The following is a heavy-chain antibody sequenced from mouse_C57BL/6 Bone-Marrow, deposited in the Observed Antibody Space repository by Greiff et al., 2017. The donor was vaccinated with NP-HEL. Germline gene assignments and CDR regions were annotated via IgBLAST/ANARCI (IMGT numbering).Heavy chain of an antibody. V-gene: IGHV1-5*01. CDR3: ARPGDWRGYFDV. CDR1: GYTFTSYW. Sequence: VQLQQSGTVLARPGASVKMSCKTSGYTFTSYWMHWVKQRPGQGLEWIGAIYPGNSDTSYNQKFKGKAKLTAVTSASTAYMELSSLTNEDSAVYYCARPGDWRGYFDVWGTETTVTVSS. J-gene: IGHJ1*03. CDR2: IYPGNSDT. D-gene: IGHD3-3*01.